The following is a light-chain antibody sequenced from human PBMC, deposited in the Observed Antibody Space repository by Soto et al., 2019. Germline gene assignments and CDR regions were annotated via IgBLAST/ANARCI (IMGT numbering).Light chain of an antibody. CDR2: AAS. V-gene: IGKV1-12*01. CDR1: QAVSTW. Sequence: DIQMTQSPSFVSASVGDRVTITCRASQAVSTWLAWYQQKPGDAPKLLIYAASTLPSGVPSRFSGSGSGTDFTLTIRSLQPEYFATYYCQQANSFPRTFGGGTKVEIK. CDR3: QQANSFPRT. J-gene: IGKJ4*01.